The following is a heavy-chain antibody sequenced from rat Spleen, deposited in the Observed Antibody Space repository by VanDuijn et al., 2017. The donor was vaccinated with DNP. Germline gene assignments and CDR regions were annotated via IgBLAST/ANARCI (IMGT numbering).Heavy chain of an antibody. J-gene: IGHJ2*01. CDR2: ISYSGRN. CDR1: GYSITSNY. CDR3: ARFRTGPDY. D-gene: IGHD4-2*01. Sequence: EVQLQESGSGLVKPSQSLSLTCSVTGYSITSNYWGWIRQFPGNKMEYIGNISYSGRNDYNPSLKSRISITRDTSKNHFFLHVNSVTTEDTATYYCARFRTGPDYWGQGVMVTVSS. V-gene: IGHV3-1*01.